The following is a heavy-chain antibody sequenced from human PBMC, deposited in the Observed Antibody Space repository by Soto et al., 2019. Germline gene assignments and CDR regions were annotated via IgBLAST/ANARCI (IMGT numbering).Heavy chain of an antibody. CDR1: GASISTADSY. V-gene: IGHV4-30-4*01. CDR3: ARDDYGDAFEI. J-gene: IGHJ3*02. Sequence: QVQLQESGPGLVKPSQTLSLTCSVSGASISTADSYWSWIRQPPGKGLEWIGYISSGGDTYYNPSLKNRSTIVADRYKNYFSLQLTSVTAADTALYYCARDDYGDAFEIWGQGAMVTVSS. D-gene: IGHD4-17*01. CDR2: ISSGGDT.